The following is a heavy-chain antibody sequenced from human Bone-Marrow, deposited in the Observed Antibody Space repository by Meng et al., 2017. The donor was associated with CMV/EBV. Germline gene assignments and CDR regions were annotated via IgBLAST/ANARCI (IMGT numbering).Heavy chain of an antibody. V-gene: IGHV1-24*01. CDR2: FDPEDGET. CDR3: ATSYDILTGYPEYFQH. Sequence: GPLVQSGAQVKEPGALVKVSCKLSGYTFTELFMHWVRQAPGKALEWMRGFDPEDGETIYAQKFQGRVTMTEDTSTGTAYMELSSLRSEDTAVYYCATSYDILTGYPEYFQHWGQGTLVTVSS. CDR1: GYTFTELF. J-gene: IGHJ1*01. D-gene: IGHD3-9*01.